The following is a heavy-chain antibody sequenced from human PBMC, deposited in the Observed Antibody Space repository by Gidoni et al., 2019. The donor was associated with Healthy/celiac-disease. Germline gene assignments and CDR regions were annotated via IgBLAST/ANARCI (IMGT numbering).Heavy chain of an antibody. CDR1: GGSISSGSYY. D-gene: IGHD3-3*01. Sequence: QVQLQESGPGLVKPSQTLSLTCTVSGGSISSGSYYWSWIRQPAGKGLEWIGRIYTSGSTNYNPSLKSRVTISVDTSKNQFSLKLSSVTAADTAVYYCARGGYDFWSGYPSGMDVWGQGTTVTVSS. V-gene: IGHV4-61*02. J-gene: IGHJ6*02. CDR3: ARGGYDFWSGYPSGMDV. CDR2: IYTSGST.